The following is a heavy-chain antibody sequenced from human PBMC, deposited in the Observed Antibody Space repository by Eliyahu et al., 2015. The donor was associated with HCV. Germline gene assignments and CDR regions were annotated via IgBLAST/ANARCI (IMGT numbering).Heavy chain of an antibody. D-gene: IGHD3-22*01. J-gene: IGHJ5*02. CDR3: AKAEGPYYYDSSGYPNWFDP. CDR2: ISGSGGST. CDR1: GFTFSXYA. Sequence: EVQLLESGGGLVQPGGSLRLSCAASGFTFSXYAMSWVRQAPGKGPGGVSAISGSGGSTYYADSVKGRFTISRDNSKNTLYLQMNSLRAEDTAVYYCAKAEGPYYYDSSGYPNWFDPWGQGTLVTVSS. V-gene: IGHV3-23*01.